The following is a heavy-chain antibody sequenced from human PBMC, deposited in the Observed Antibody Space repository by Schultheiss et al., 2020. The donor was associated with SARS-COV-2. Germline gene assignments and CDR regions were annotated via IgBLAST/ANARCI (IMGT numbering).Heavy chain of an antibody. CDR2: ISWNSGSI. V-gene: IGHV3-20*04. CDR3: ARGPPELFETTTRGMDV. CDR1: AFSFSSYW. J-gene: IGHJ6*02. D-gene: IGHD4-17*01. Sequence: GGSLRLSCAASAFSFSSYWMSWVRQAPGKGLEWVSGISWNSGSIGYADSVKGRFTISRDNSKNTLYLQMNSLRAEDTAVYYCARGPPELFETTTRGMDVWGQGTTVTVSS.